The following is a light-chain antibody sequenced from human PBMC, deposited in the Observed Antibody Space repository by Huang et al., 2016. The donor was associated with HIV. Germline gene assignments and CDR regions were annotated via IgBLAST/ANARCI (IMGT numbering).Light chain of an antibody. CDR1: QSVSSK. J-gene: IGKJ1*01. CDR2: VAA. V-gene: IGKV3-15*01. CDR3: QQYNNWPLT. Sequence: EIVMTQSPATLSVSPGERATLSCRASQSVSSKLAWDQQKPGQAPRLLVYVAATRATGIPARFSGSGSGTEFTLTISSLQSEDFAVYYCQQYNNWPLTFGQGTKVEIK.